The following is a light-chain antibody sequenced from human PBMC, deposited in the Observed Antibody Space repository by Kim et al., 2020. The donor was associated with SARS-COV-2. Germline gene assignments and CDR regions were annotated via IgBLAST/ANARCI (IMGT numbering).Light chain of an antibody. Sequence: SVSPGERATLSCRASQSVSTSLAWYQQKPGQAPGLLIYGASTRATDVPARFSGSGSGTEFTLTISSLQSEDFAVYYCQQYNNWPLFGQGTKVDIK. J-gene: IGKJ1*01. CDR3: QQYNNWPL. V-gene: IGKV3-15*01. CDR2: GAS. CDR1: QSVSTS.